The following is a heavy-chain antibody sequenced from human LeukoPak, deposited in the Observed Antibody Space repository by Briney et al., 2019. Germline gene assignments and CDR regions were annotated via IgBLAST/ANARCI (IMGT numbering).Heavy chain of an antibody. D-gene: IGHD3-10*01. CDR1: GFTFDDYG. CDR2: ISSSSSII. J-gene: IGHJ4*02. CDR3: VSSSGYFDY. Sequence: PGGSLRLSCAASGFTFDDYGMSWVRQAPGEGLEWVSYISSSSSIIYNADSVKGRFTISRDNAKNSLYLQMNSLRAEDTAVYYCVSSSGYFDYWGQGALVIVSS. V-gene: IGHV3-48*01.